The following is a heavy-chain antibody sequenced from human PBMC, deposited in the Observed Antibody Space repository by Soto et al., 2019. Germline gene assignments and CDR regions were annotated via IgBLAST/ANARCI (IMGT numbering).Heavy chain of an antibody. D-gene: IGHD3-22*01. CDR3: AKVFNYYDSSGYFLFAEYFQH. V-gene: IGHV3-23*04. Sequence: EVQLVESGGGLVQPGGSLRLSCAASGFTFSSYAMSWVRQAPGKGLEWVSAISGSGGSTYYADSVKGRFTISRDNSKNTLYLQMNSLRAEDTAVYYCAKVFNYYDSSGYFLFAEYFQHWGQGTLVTVSS. J-gene: IGHJ1*01. CDR1: GFTFSSYA. CDR2: ISGSGGST.